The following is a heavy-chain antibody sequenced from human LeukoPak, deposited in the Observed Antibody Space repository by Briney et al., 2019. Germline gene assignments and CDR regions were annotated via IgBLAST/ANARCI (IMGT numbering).Heavy chain of an antibody. V-gene: IGHV1-18*01. J-gene: IGHJ3*02. CDR3: ARDWWFGEEGAFDI. D-gene: IGHD3-10*01. Sequence: GASVKVSCKASGYTFTSYGISWVRQAPGQGLEWMGWISAYNGNTNYAQKLQGRVTMTTDTSTGTAYMELRSLRSDDTAVYYCARDWWFGEEGAFDIWGQGTMVTVSS. CDR2: ISAYNGNT. CDR1: GYTFTSYG.